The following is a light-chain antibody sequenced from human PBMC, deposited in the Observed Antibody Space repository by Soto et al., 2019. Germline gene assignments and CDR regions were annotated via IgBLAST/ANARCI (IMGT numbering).Light chain of an antibody. Sequence: EIVLTQSPATLSLSPGERATLSCRASQSISSSYLAWYQQRPGQAPRLLIYGASTRATGIPARFSGSGSGTEFTLTISRLEPEDFAVYYCQQYDSSPRTFGQGTKVDIK. V-gene: IGKV3-20*01. J-gene: IGKJ1*01. CDR1: QSISSSY. CDR3: QQYDSSPRT. CDR2: GAS.